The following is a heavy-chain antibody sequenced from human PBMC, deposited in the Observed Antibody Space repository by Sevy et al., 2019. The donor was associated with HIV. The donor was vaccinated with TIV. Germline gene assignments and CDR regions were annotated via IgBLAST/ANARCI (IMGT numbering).Heavy chain of an antibody. V-gene: IGHV3-23*01. CDR3: ASHYYDSTGYYYPLDY. CDR1: GFTFSSYA. CDR2: VSVRSGST. Sequence: GGSLRLSCAASGFTFSSYAMSWVRQAPGKGLEWVSGVSVRSGSTYYADSVKGRFTISRDNSKNTLYLQMNSLRAEDTAVYYCASHYYDSTGYYYPLDYWGQGTLVTVSS. D-gene: IGHD3-22*01. J-gene: IGHJ4*02.